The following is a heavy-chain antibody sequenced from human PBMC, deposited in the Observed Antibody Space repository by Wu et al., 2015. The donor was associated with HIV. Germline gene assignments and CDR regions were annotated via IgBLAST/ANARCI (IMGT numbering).Heavy chain of an antibody. Sequence: QSGAGVKKPGGLSAGLLRGLRIYFRQILFTLDTTSPGGHPEWIGWINPRTGQVNYSRQFPGKFTMTRDTIRETAYLDVRGLTSDDTAVYYCVRTAYCEREPCKGWVFPHWGQGTLVIVSS. CDR2: INPRTGQV. CDR1: IYFRQIL. D-gene: IGHD2-21*01. J-gene: IGHJ1*01. CDR3: VRTAYCEREPCKGWVFPH. V-gene: IGHV1-2*07.